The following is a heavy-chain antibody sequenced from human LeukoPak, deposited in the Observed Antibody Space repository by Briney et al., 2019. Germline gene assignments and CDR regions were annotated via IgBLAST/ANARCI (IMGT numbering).Heavy chain of an antibody. CDR1: GFTFSSYE. Sequence: GGSLRLSCAASGFTFSSYEMNWVRQAPGKGLEWVSVIQDSGSTYYTDSVKGRFTISRDNSKNTVYLQMNSLRAEDTAVYYCARRSPGSSSWYDYWGQGTLVTVSS. V-gene: IGHV3-53*01. CDR2: IQDSGST. J-gene: IGHJ4*02. CDR3: ARRSPGSSSWYDY. D-gene: IGHD6-13*01.